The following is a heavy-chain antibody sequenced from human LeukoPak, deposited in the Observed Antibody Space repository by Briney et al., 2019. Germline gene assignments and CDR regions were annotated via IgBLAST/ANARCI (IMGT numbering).Heavy chain of an antibody. V-gene: IGHV1-2*02. CDR1: GYTFTGYY. J-gene: IGHJ6*03. CDR2: INPNSGGT. D-gene: IGHD3-22*01. CDR3: ARVDYYYYDSSGYPYMDV. Sequence: ASAKVSCKASGYTFTGYYMHWVRQAPGQGLEWMGWINPNSGGTNYAQKFQGRVTMTRDTSISTAYMELSRLRSDDTAVYYCARVDYYYYDSSGYPYMDVWGKGTTVTISS.